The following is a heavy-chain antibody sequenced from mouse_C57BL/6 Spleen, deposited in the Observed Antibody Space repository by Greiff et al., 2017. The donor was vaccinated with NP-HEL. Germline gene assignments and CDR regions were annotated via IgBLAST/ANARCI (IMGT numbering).Heavy chain of an antibody. Sequence: EVQLQESGPVLVKPGASVKMSCKASGYTFTDYYMNWVKQSHGKSLEWIGVINPYNGGTSYNQKFKGKATLTVAKSSSTAYMELNSLTSEDSAVYYCAREGTDYYAMDYWGQGTSVTVSS. D-gene: IGHD2-14*01. J-gene: IGHJ4*01. CDR3: AREGTDYYAMDY. CDR1: GYTFTDYY. V-gene: IGHV1-19*01. CDR2: INPYNGGT.